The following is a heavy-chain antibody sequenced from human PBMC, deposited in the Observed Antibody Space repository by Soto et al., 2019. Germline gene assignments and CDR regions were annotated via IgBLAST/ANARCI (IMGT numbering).Heavy chain of an antibody. CDR3: ARGNMDV. CDR1: GFTFNLFT. CDR2: VSHVGDNK. Sequence: QVPLVESGGGVVQPGRSLRLSCAASGFTFNLFTFHWVRRAPGRGLEWVAVVSHVGDNKFYADSVKGRFTISRDNSKNPLYMQMNSLRVDDTALDYCARGNMDVGGQGTTVTVSS. V-gene: IGHV3-30-3*01. J-gene: IGHJ6*02.